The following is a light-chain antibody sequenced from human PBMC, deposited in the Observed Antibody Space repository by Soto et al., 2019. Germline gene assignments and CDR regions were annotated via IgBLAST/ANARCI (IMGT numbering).Light chain of an antibody. V-gene: IGKV3D-20*02. J-gene: IGKJ5*01. Sequence: EIVLTQSPGTLSLSPGERATLSCRASQSVRSSYLAWYQQRPGQAPRLLIYGTSTRATGIPDRFSGSGPGADFTLTISRLEPEDFAVYYCQQRSNWPHSITFGQGTRLEIK. CDR3: QQRSNWPHSIT. CDR2: GTS. CDR1: QSVRSSY.